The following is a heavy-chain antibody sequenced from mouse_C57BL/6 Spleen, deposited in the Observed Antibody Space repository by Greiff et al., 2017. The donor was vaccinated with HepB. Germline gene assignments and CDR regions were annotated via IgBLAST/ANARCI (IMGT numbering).Heavy chain of an antibody. CDR3: TRTTVVARVYFDY. J-gene: IGHJ2*01. D-gene: IGHD1-1*01. V-gene: IGHV14-1*01. Sequence: EVKLLESGAELVRPGASVKLSCTASGFNIKDYYMHWVKQRPEQGLEWIGRIDPEDGDTEYAPKFQGKATMTADTSSNTAYLQLSSLTSEDTAVYYCTRTTVVARVYFDYWGQGTTLTVSS. CDR2: IDPEDGDT. CDR1: GFNIKDYY.